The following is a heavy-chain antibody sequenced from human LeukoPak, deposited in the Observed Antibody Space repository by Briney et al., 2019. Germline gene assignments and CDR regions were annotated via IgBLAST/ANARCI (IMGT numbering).Heavy chain of an antibody. J-gene: IGHJ4*02. CDR2: IHYSGNT. CDR1: GGSISSYY. CDR3: ARHRSRTSGCDY. Sequence: SETLSLTCTMSGGSISSYYWSWIRQPPGKGLEWIGSIHYSGNTRNNPSLTSRLRLSVDMSKNQLSLRLSSVTAADTAVYYCARHRSRTSGCDYWGQGTLVSVSS. D-gene: IGHD6-19*01. V-gene: IGHV4-59*08.